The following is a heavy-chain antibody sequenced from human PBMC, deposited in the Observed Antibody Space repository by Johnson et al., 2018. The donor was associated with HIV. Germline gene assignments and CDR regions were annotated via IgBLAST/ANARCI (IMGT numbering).Heavy chain of an antibody. V-gene: IGHV3-23*04. Sequence: VQLVESGGGVVRPGRSLRLSCAASGFTFSNYAMSWVRRAPGKGLEWVSTISGDAGSTYYADSVRGRFTLSRDNSKNTLFLQMNSLRTEDTALYYCAKSRGGYSYGYDAFDIWGQGTMVTVSS. J-gene: IGHJ3*02. D-gene: IGHD5-18*01. CDR1: GFTFSNYA. CDR3: AKSRGGYSYGYDAFDI. CDR2: ISGDAGST.